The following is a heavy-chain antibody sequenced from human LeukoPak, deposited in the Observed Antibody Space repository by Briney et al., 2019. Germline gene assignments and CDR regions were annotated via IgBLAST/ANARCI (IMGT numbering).Heavy chain of an antibody. CDR3: ARGRGAANDAFDI. CDR2: IYSSSIT. D-gene: IGHD3-10*01. CDR1: GFTVSSDY. V-gene: IGHV3-53*04. J-gene: IGHJ3*02. Sequence: GGSLRLSCAASGFTVSSDYMSWVRHAPGKGLEWVSVIYSSSITSYADSVKGRFTISRHNSKNTLYFQMNSLRADDTAVYYCARGRGAANDAFDIWGQGTMVTVSS.